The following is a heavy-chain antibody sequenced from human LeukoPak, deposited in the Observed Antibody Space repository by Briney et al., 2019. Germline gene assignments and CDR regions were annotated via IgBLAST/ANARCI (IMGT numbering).Heavy chain of an antibody. CDR3: ARTYMITTFDI. J-gene: IGHJ3*02. V-gene: IGHV7-4-1*02. Sequence: ASVKVSCKASGYTFTGYYMHWVRQAPGQGLEWMGWIDTNTGNPTYAQGFTGRFVFSLDTSVSTAYLQISSLKAEDTAVYYCARTYMITTFDIWGQGTMVTVSS. CDR2: IDTNTGNP. D-gene: IGHD3-22*01. CDR1: GYTFTGYY.